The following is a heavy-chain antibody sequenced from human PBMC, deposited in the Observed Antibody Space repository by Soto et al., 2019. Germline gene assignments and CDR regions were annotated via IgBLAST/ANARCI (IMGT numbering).Heavy chain of an antibody. CDR1: GGSISSGGYS. CDR3: ARGSGYFDWLLFDY. CDR2: IYHSGST. V-gene: IGHV4-30-2*01. D-gene: IGHD3-9*01. Sequence: SETLSLTCAVSGGSISSGGYSWSWIRQPPGKGLEWIGYIYHSGSTYYNPSLKSRVTISVDRSENQFSLKLSSVTAADTAVYYCARGSGYFDWLLFDYWGQGTLVTVSS. J-gene: IGHJ4*02.